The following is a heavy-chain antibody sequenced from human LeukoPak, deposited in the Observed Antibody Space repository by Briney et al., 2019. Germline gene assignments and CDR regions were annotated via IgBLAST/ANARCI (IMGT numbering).Heavy chain of an antibody. CDR1: GYTFTSYG. D-gene: IGHD1-26*01. J-gene: IGHJ4*02. V-gene: IGHV1-18*01. CDR3: ARDLLVGATTGLDY. CDR2: ISAYNGNT. Sequence: GASVKVSCKASGYTFTSYGISWVRQAPGQGLEWMGWISAYNGNTNYAQKLQGRVTMTTDTSTSTAYMELRSLRSDDTAVYYCARDLLVGATTGLDYWSQGTPVTVSS.